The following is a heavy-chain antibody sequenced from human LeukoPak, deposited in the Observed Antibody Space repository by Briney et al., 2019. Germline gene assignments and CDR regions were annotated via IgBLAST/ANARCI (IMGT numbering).Heavy chain of an antibody. CDR3: ARDRDDIAAGYFDY. D-gene: IGHD6-13*01. J-gene: IGHJ4*02. V-gene: IGHV1-69*13. CDR1: GGTFRSYA. CDR2: IIPIFGTA. Sequence: SVKVSCKASGGTFRSYAISWVRQAPGPGVEWMGGIIPIFGTANYAQKFQGRVTITADESTSTAYMELSSLRSEDTAVYYCARDRDDIAAGYFDYWGQGTLVTVSS.